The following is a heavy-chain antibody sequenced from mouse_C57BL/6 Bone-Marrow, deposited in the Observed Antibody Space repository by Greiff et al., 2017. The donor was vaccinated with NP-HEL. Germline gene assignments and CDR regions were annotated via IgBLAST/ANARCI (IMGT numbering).Heavy chain of an antibody. CDR1: GYAFSSSW. CDR2: IYPGDGDT. D-gene: IGHD2-4*01. V-gene: IGHV1-82*01. Sequence: VQLVESGPELVKPGASVKISCKASGYAFSSSWMNWVKQRPGKGLEWIGRIYPGDGDTNYNGKFKGKATLTADKSSSTAYMQLSSLTSEDSAVYFCARLGLRRGDWYFDVWGTGTTVTVSS. J-gene: IGHJ1*03. CDR3: ARLGLRRGDWYFDV.